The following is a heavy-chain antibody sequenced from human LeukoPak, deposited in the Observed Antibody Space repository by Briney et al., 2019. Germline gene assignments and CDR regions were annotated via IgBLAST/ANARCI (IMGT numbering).Heavy chain of an antibody. CDR1: GGSISSGGYY. CDR3: ARWTRGIPDY. CDR2: IYYSGST. J-gene: IGHJ4*02. V-gene: IGHV4-31*03. D-gene: IGHD3-16*01. Sequence: IPSQTLSLTCTVSGGSISSGGYYWSWIRQHPGKGLEWIGYIYYSGSTYYNPSLKSRVTISVDTSKNQFSLKLSSVTAADTAVYYCARWTRGIPDYWGQGTLVTVSS.